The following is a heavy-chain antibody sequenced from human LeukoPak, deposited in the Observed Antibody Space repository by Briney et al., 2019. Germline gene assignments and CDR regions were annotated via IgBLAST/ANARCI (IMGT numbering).Heavy chain of an antibody. CDR2: IYYSGST. Sequence: SETLSLTCTVSGGSISSSSYYWGWIRQPPGKGLEWIGSIYYSGSTYYNPSLKSRVTISVDTSKNQFSLKLSSVTAADTAVYYCARGPRYSGSYLYYFDYWGQGTLVTVSS. CDR3: ARGPRYSGSYLYYFDY. J-gene: IGHJ4*02. D-gene: IGHD1-26*01. V-gene: IGHV4-39*01. CDR1: GGSISSSSYY.